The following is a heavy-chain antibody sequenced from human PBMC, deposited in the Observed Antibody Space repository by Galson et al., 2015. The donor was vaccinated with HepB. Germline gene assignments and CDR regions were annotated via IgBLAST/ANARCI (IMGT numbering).Heavy chain of an antibody. CDR2: INPDGSGK. CDR1: GFTFSSQW. V-gene: IGHV3-7*03. J-gene: IGHJ4*02. Sequence: SLRLSCAASGFTFSSQWMSWVRQAPGKGLELVAHINPDGSGKYYVDSVKGRFTISRDNAKSSLYLQMNSLRDEDTAVYHCARLHGYYDNSGYGYWGQGTLVVVSS. D-gene: IGHD3-22*01. CDR3: ARLHGYYDNSGYGY.